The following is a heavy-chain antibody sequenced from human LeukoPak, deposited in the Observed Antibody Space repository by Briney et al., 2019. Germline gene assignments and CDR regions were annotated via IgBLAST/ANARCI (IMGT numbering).Heavy chain of an antibody. CDR1: GYTFTSYD. CDR3: ASLVGGVFWSGYYTEDY. D-gene: IGHD3-3*01. J-gene: IGHJ4*02. V-gene: IGHV1-8*01. CDR2: MNPNSGNT. Sequence: ASVKVFCKASGYTFTSYDINWVRQATGQGLEWMGWMNPNSGNTGYAQKFQGRVTMTRNTSISTAYMELSSLRSEDTAVYYCASLVGGVFWSGYYTEDYWGQGTLVTVSS.